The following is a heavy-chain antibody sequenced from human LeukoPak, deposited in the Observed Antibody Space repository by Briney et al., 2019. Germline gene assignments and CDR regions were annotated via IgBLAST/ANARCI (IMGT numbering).Heavy chain of an antibody. CDR3: AKVGRGSSDAFDI. D-gene: IGHD3-10*01. Sequence: PGGSLRLSCAASGFTFSSYAMSWVRQAPGKGLGWVSAISGSGGSTYYADSVKGRFTISRDNSKNTLYLQMNSLRAEDTAVYYCAKVGRGSSDAFDIWGQGTMVTVSS. CDR2: ISGSGGST. V-gene: IGHV3-23*01. CDR1: GFTFSSYA. J-gene: IGHJ3*02.